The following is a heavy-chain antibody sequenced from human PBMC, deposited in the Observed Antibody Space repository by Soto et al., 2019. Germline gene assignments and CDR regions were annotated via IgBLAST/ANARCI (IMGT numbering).Heavy chain of an antibody. J-gene: IGHJ5*02. V-gene: IGHV4-4*02. Sequence: QVQPQESGPGLVQPSGTLSLTCTVSVDSINNSHWWSWVRQTPGKGLAWIGETYHSGTTNYNTSLKTRVTLSIDKSKNQFPLKMNYVTSADTAGYYCAREVNSSPARGQNWFDPWGQGTLVTVSS. D-gene: IGHD6-13*01. CDR3: AREVNSSPARGQNWFDP. CDR1: VDSINNSHW. CDR2: TYHSGTT.